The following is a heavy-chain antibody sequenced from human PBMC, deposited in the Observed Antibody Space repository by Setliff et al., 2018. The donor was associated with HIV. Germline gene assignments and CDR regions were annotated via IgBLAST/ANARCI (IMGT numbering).Heavy chain of an antibody. CDR2: INHSGKT. Sequence: KPSETLSLTCAVYGGSFSGYYWTWIRQPPGKGLEWIGDINHSGKTNYNRSLKSRVTMSIDTSTQQFFLNVTSVTAADTAVYYCAGFSYNFWVYRFDHWGQGALVTVSS. D-gene: IGHD3-3*01. V-gene: IGHV4-34*09. CDR3: AGFSYNFWVYRFDH. J-gene: IGHJ4*02. CDR1: GGSFSGYY.